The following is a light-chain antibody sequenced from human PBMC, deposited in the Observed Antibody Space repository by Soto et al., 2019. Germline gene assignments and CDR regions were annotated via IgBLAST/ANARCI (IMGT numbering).Light chain of an antibody. Sequence: DIQLTQSPASLSASVGDGVTITCRASQTISRYLNWYQQKPGTAPKLLIYASSTLQSGVPARFSGRGSGTDFTLTISCLQSEDFATYYCQQYYSYPRTFGQGTKVDIK. CDR3: QQYYSYPRT. CDR2: ASS. CDR1: QTISRY. J-gene: IGKJ1*01. V-gene: IGKV1-39*01.